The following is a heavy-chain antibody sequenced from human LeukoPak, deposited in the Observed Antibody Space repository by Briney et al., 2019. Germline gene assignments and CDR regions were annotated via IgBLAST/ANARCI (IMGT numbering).Heavy chain of an antibody. CDR1: GFTFSSYG. J-gene: IGHJ4*02. CDR3: GRDSSCNGGSCYPMPIDY. Sequence: GGSLRLSCAASGFTFSSYGMHWVRQAPGKGLEWVAVISYDGSNKYYADSVKGRFTISRDNTKNTLYLQTNSLRAEDTAIYYCGRDSSCNGGSCYPMPIDYWGQGTLVTVSS. V-gene: IGHV3-30*03. D-gene: IGHD2-15*01. CDR2: ISYDGSNK.